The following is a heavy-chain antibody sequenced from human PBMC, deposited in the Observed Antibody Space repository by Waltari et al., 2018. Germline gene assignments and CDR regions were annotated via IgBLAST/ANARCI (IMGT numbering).Heavy chain of an antibody. CDR3: ARSPRIAVSPRYYYMDV. V-gene: IGHV4-34*02. CDR1: EGSFFGYY. D-gene: IGHD6-19*01. CDR2: VDHSGTP. J-gene: IGHJ6*03. Sequence: QVQLQQWGAGLLKPSETLSLTCGVSEGSFFGYYWLWIRQAPGKGLEWIGEVDHSGTPNYNPSLKSRLTISIYASRVQLSLKLSSVTAADSAVYYCARSPRIAVSPRYYYMDVWGKGTTVTVSS.